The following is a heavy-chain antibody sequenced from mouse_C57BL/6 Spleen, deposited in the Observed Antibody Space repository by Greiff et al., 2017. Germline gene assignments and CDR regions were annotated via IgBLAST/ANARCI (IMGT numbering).Heavy chain of an antibody. CDR3: ARANWDVAWFAY. D-gene: IGHD4-1*01. Sequence: EVKLMESGPGLVKPSQSLSLTCSVTGYSITRGYYWNWIRQFPGNKLEWTGYISYDGSNNSNPSLKNRISITRDTSKNQFFLKLNTVTTEDTATYYCARANWDVAWFAYWGQGTLVTVSA. CDR2: ISYDGSN. CDR1: GYSITRGYY. J-gene: IGHJ3*01. V-gene: IGHV3-6*01.